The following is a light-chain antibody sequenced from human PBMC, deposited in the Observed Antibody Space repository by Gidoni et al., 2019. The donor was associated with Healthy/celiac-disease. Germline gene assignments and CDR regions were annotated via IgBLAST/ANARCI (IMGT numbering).Light chain of an antibody. CDR3: QQRSNWPRT. V-gene: IGKV3-11*01. CDR1: QSVSSY. Sequence: EIVLTQSPATLSLTPGERATLSCRASQSVSSYLAWYQQKPGQAPRLLIYGASNRATGIPATFSGSGSGTDFTLTISSLEPEDFAVYYCQQRSNWPRTFGGGTKVEIK. J-gene: IGKJ4*01. CDR2: GAS.